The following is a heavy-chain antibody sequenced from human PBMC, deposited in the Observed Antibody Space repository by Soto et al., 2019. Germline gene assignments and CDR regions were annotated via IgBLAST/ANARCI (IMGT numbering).Heavy chain of an antibody. CDR1: GFSLSTYHMG. CDR2: IYWDDDK. J-gene: IGHJ4*02. D-gene: IGHD4-17*01. V-gene: IGHV2-5*02. Sequence: QITLKESGPTLVRPAQTLTLTCDFSGFSLSTYHMGVAWFRKPPGKALEWLALIYWDDDKRYSPSLKDRLAISKDTSSNQVVLTITNIDPGDSATYFCAHAGDYDLLTFDHWGPGTLVTVSS. CDR3: AHAGDYDLLTFDH.